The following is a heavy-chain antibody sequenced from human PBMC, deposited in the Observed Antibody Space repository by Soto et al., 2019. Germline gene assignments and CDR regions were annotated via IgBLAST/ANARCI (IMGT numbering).Heavy chain of an antibody. V-gene: IGHV3-23*01. Sequence: EVQLLESGGGLEQPGGSLRLSCAASGFTFSDYAMSWVRQAPGKGLEWVTTITGSSSNLYYTDSVKGRFAISRDNSRNILFLQMNSLTAEDTAVYYCAKGGAVYVLLTQDYWGQGTLVTVSS. CDR1: GFTFSDYA. CDR2: ITGSSSNL. D-gene: IGHD3-9*01. J-gene: IGHJ4*02. CDR3: AKGGAVYVLLTQDY.